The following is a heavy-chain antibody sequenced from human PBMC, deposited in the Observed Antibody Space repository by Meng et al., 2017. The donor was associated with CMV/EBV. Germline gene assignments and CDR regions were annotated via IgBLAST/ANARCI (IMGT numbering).Heavy chain of an antibody. V-gene: IGHV4-39*01. D-gene: IGHD6-6*01. CDR2: LYYTGST. CDR1: GGSISSSSYY. CDR3: ARGPLRPYSSSSGSGYFDY. Sequence: SETLSLTCTVSGGSISSSSYYWGWVRQPPGQGFEWIGSLYYTGSTYYNTSLGSRVTMSVDTSRNQFSLKLSSVTAADTAVYYCARGPLRPYSSSSGSGYFDYWGQGTLVTVSS. J-gene: IGHJ4*02.